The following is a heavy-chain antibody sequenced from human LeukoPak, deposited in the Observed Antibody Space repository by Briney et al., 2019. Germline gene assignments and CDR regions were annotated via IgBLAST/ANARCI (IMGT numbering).Heavy chain of an antibody. CDR3: AKSVSGSSYDY. Sequence: GGSLRLSCVASAFPFSNYAMTWVRQAPGKGLEWVSTINTIGDTTYYADSVKGRFTISRVNSKNTLYLQMNSLRAGDTAIYYCAKSVSGSSYDYWGQGTLVTVSS. J-gene: IGHJ4*02. CDR1: AFPFSNYA. D-gene: IGHD6-19*01. CDR2: INTIGDTT. V-gene: IGHV3-23*01.